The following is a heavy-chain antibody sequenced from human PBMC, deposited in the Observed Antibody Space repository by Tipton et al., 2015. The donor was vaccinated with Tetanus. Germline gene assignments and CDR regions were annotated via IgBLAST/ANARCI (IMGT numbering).Heavy chain of an antibody. J-gene: IGHJ3*02. D-gene: IGHD2-2*01. CDR2: IFYSGST. CDR3: ARRSYCSSSSCYDAFDI. Sequence: TLSLTCTVSGGSLRGGDHYWSWIRQPPGKGLEWLAYIFYSGSTNYSPSLKSRVTISVDTSKNQFSLRLNSVTAADTAVYYCARRSYCSSSSCYDAFDIWGQGTMVTVSS. V-gene: IGHV4-61*08. CDR1: GGSLRGGDHY.